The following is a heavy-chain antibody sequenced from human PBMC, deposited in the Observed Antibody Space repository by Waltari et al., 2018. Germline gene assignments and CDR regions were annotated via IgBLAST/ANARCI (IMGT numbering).Heavy chain of an antibody. CDR3: ARHGGGSSSWPCDY. D-gene: IGHD6-13*01. V-gene: IGHV4-59*08. CDR1: GGSISSYY. Sequence: QVQLQESGPGLVKPSETLSLTCTVSGGSISSYYWSWIRQPPGKGLEWIGYIYYSGSTNYNPSLKSRVTISVDTSKNQFSLKLSSVTAADTAVYYCARHGGGSSSWPCDYWGQGTLVTVSS. CDR2: IYYSGST. J-gene: IGHJ4*02.